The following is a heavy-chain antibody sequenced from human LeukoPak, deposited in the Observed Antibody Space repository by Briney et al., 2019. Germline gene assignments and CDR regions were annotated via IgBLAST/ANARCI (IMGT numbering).Heavy chain of an antibody. CDR1: GFTFSNAW. J-gene: IGHJ6*03. CDR3: TTVRVGHYYYYNYMDV. Sequence: GGSLRLSCAASGFTFSNAWMSWVRQAPGKGLEWVGRIKSKTDGGTTDYAAPVKGRFTISRDDSKNTLYLQMNSLKTEDTAVYYCTTVRVGHYYYYNYMDVWGKGTTVTVSS. V-gene: IGHV3-15*01. D-gene: IGHD3-10*01. CDR2: IKSKTDGGTT.